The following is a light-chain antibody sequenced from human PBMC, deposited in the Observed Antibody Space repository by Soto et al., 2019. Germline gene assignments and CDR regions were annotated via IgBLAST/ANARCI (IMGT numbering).Light chain of an antibody. CDR3: QSFDSSNREVL. CDR1: SGSIASNY. CDR2: EDH. V-gene: IGLV6-57*04. J-gene: IGLJ2*01. Sequence: NFMLTQPPSVSESPGKTVTLSCTRSSGSIASNYVQWYQQRPGSAPITVVYEDHQRPSGVPDRFSGSIDSSSNSASLTISGLKTEDEADCYFQSFDSSNREVLFGGGTKLTVL.